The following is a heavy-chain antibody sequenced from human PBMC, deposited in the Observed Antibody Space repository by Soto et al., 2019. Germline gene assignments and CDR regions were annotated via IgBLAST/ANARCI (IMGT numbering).Heavy chain of an antibody. CDR1: GYTFTGYY. J-gene: IGHJ6*02. V-gene: IGHV1-2*04. D-gene: IGHD5-12*01. CDR2: INPNSGGT. CDR3: ARDGVATTDSDYYYYGMDV. Sequence: ASVKVSCKASGYTFTGYYMHWVRQAPGQGLEWMGWINPNSGGTNYAQKFQGWVTMTRDTSISTAYMELSRLRSDDTAVYYCARDGVATTDSDYYYYGMDVWGQGTTVTVSS.